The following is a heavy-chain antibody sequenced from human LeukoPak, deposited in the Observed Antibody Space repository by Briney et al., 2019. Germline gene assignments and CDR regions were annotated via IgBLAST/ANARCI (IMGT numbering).Heavy chain of an antibody. CDR1: GFTFDDYA. J-gene: IGHJ3*02. CDR3: AKGLEYCSGGSCYEVLPRDAFDI. V-gene: IGHV3-9*01. Sequence: GRSLRLSCAASGFTFDDYAMHWVRQAPGKGLEWVSGISWNSGSIGYADSVKGRFTISRDNAKNSLYLQMNSLRAEGTALYYCAKGLEYCSGGSCYEVLPRDAFDIWGQGAMVTVSS. CDR2: ISWNSGSI. D-gene: IGHD2-15*01.